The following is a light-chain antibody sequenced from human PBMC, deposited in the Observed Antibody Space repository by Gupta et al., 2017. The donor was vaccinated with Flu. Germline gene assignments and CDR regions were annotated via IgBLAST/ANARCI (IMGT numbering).Light chain of an antibody. CDR3: QVWDSSSAHVL. CDR2: DDS. J-gene: IGLJ2*01. CDR1: NIGSKH. V-gene: IGLV3-21*03. Sequence: SYVLAQPPSVSVAPGKTARITCGGNNIGSKHVHWYQQRPGQAPVLVVYDDSDRPSGIPERFSGSNSGNTATLTISRVEAGDEADYYCQVWDSSSAHVLFGGGTKLTVL.